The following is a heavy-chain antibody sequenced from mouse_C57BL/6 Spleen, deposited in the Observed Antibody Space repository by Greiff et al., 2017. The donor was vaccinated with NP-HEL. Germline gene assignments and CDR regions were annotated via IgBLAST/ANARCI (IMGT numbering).Heavy chain of an antibody. CDR3: ARSYYYGSRTFAY. V-gene: IGHV1-55*01. CDR1: GYTFTSYW. D-gene: IGHD1-1*01. CDR2: IYPGSGST. Sequence: QVQLQQPGAELVKPGASVKMSCKASGYTFTSYWITWVKQRPGQGLEWIGDIYPGSGSTNYNEKFKSKATLTVDTSSSTAYMQLSSLTSEDSAVYYCARSYYYGSRTFAYWGQGTLVTVSA. J-gene: IGHJ3*01.